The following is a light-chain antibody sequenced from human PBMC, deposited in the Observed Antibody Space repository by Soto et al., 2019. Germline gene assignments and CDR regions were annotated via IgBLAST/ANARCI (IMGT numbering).Light chain of an antibody. V-gene: IGLV2-14*02. CDR2: EVS. Sequence: QSVLSHPASVCGSPGHSLNIPCIGTSSDLGSADLVSLYQQHPDTAPKLMIYEVSNRPSGVSNRLSGSKSGNTASLTISALQAEDEADYYCSSYTSSSTPLCVFATEAQVTVL. CDR3: SSYTSSSTPLCV. J-gene: IGLJ1*01. CDR1: SSDLGSADL.